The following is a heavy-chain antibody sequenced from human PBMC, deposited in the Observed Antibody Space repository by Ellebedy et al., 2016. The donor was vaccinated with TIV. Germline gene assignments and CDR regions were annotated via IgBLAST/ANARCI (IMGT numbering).Heavy chain of an antibody. CDR1: GFTFDDYA. J-gene: IGHJ4*02. Sequence: PGGSLRLSCTASGFTFDDYAMTWFRQASGKGLEWVGFIRSKAFGGTTDYAASVKGRFTVSRDDSKSIAYLQMNSLKTEDTAVYYCTRGRLEMATTFDYWGQGTLVTVSS. V-gene: IGHV3-49*03. D-gene: IGHD5-24*01. CDR2: IRSKAFGGTT. CDR3: TRGRLEMATTFDY.